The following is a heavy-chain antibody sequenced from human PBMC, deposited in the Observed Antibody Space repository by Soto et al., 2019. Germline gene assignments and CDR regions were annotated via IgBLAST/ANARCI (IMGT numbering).Heavy chain of an antibody. CDR3: AKRYCSSINCRVIDY. J-gene: IGHJ4*02. CDR1: EFIFSSYA. V-gene: IGHV3-23*01. D-gene: IGHD2-2*01. CDR2: ISGSGDST. Sequence: GGSLRLSCAASEFIFSSYAMSWVRQAPGKGLEWVSAISGSGDSTHYADCVKGRFTISRDNSKNTLYLQMSSLRAEDTAVYFCAKRYCSSINCRVIDYWGQGTLVTVSS.